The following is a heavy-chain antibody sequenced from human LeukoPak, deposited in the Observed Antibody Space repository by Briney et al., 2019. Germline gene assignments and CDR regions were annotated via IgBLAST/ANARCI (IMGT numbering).Heavy chain of an antibody. CDR1: GFTFSSYA. CDR2: IKSKTEGGTT. V-gene: IGHV3-15*01. Sequence: NPGGSLRLSCAASGFTFSSYAMSWVRQAPGKGLEWVGRIKSKTEGGTTDYAAPVNGRFTISRDDSRNTLYLQMNSLKTEDTAVYYCHTSYHDYWGQGTLVTVSS. D-gene: IGHD1-26*01. CDR3: HTSYHDY. J-gene: IGHJ4*02.